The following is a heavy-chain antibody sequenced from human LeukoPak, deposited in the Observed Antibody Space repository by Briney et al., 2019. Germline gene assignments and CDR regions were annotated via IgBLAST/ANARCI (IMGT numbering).Heavy chain of an antibody. CDR3: ARDRLAAAGPGWFDP. D-gene: IGHD6-13*01. V-gene: IGHV4-39*07. Sequence: SETLSLTCTVSGGSISSSSYYWGWIRQPPGKGLEWIGSIYYSGSTYYNPSLKSRVTISVDTSKNQFSLKLSSVTAADTAVYYCARDRLAAAGPGWFDPWGQGTLVTVSS. CDR1: GGSISSSSYY. J-gene: IGHJ5*02. CDR2: IYYSGST.